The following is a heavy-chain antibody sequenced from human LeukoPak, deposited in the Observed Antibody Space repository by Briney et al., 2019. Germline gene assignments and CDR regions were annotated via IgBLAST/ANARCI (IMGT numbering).Heavy chain of an antibody. J-gene: IGHJ4*02. CDR1: GFIFDDFG. D-gene: IGHD3-3*01. V-gene: IGHV3-9*01. CDR2: ISWNSNKI. Sequence: PGRSLRLSCAASGFIFDDFGMHWVRQAPGKGLEWVSGISWNSNKIDYADSVKGRFTISRDNAKNSLYLQMNSLRAEDTAVYYCAKRPYYDFWSGYFFDYWGQGTLVTVSS. CDR3: AKRPYYDFWSGYFFDY.